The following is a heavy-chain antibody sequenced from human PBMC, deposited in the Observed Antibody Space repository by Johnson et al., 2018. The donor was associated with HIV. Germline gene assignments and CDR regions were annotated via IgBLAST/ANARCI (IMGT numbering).Heavy chain of an antibody. D-gene: IGHD1-26*01. CDR2: IKQDGSEK. J-gene: IGHJ3*01. CDR1: GFTFDDYA. Sequence: QLVESGGGLVQPGRSLRLSCAASGFTFDDYAMHWVRQAPGKGLEWVGNIKQDGSEKYYVDSVKGRFTISRDNAKNSLYLRMNSLRVDDTAVYYCARGREDFWGQGTMVTVSP. V-gene: IGHV3-7*01. CDR3: ARGREDF.